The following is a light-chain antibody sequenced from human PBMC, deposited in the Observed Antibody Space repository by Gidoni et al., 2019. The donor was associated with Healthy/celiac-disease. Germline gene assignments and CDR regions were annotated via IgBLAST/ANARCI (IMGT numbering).Light chain of an antibody. Sequence: DIVMTQSPDSLAVSLGERATINCKSSQSVLYSSNNKHYLAWYQQKPGQPPKLLIYWASTQESGVPDRFSGSGSGTDFTLTISSLQAEDVAVYYCQKYYSTPPWTFGQGTKVEIK. V-gene: IGKV4-1*01. CDR3: QKYYSTPPWT. J-gene: IGKJ1*01. CDR2: WAS. CDR1: QSVLYSSNNKHY.